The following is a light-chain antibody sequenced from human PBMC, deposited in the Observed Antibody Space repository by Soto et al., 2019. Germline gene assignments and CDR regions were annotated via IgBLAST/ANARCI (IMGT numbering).Light chain of an antibody. CDR1: QSVYSN. CDR2: GTS. CDR3: QQYNHWPLT. V-gene: IGKV3-15*01. Sequence: EIVMTQSPATLSVSPGERATLSCRASQSVYSNLAWYQQKPGQAPRLLIYGTSTRSTGIPAMFSGSGSRTEFSLTSSCLQSEDFAVYSCQQYNHWPLTFGGGTKVEIK. J-gene: IGKJ4*01.